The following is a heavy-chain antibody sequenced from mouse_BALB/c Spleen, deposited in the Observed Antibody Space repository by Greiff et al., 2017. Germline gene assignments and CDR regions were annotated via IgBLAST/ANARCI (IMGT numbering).Heavy chain of an antibody. Sequence: EVQLQQSGAELVRPGALVKLSCKASGFNITDYYMHWVKQRPEQGLEWIGWIDPENGNTIYDPKFQGKASITADTSSNTAYLQLSSLTSEDTAVYYCARSWGTNEGVFAYWGQGTLVTVSA. CDR1: GFNITDYY. CDR2: IDPENGNT. V-gene: IGHV14-1*02. D-gene: IGHD2-14*01. CDR3: ARSWGTNEGVFAY. J-gene: IGHJ3*01.